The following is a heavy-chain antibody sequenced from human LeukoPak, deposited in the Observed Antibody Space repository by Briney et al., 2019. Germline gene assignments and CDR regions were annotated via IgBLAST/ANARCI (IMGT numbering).Heavy chain of an antibody. CDR2: IIPIFGTA. Sequence: GASVKVSCKASGGTFSSYAISWVRQAPGQGLEWMGGIIPIFGTANYAQKFQGRVTITTDESTSTAYMELSSLRSEDTAVYYCASSTPFHYDILTGYHYYYYMDVWGKGTTVTVSS. V-gene: IGHV1-69*05. J-gene: IGHJ6*03. CDR1: GGTFSSYA. CDR3: ASSTPFHYDILTGYHYYYYMDV. D-gene: IGHD3-9*01.